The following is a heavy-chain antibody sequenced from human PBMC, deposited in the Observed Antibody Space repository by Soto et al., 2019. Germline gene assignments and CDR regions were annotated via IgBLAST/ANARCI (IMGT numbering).Heavy chain of an antibody. V-gene: IGHV1-2*02. D-gene: IGHD3-22*01. CDR3: ARGLPYYYDSSGPPDAFDI. J-gene: IGHJ3*02. Sequence: ASVKVSCQASGSTFTGYYMHWVRQAPGQGLEWMGWINPNSGGTNYAQKFQGRVTITADESTSTAYMELSSLRSEDTAVYYCARGLPYYYDSSGPPDAFDIWGQGTMVTVSS. CDR2: INPNSGGT. CDR1: GSTFTGYY.